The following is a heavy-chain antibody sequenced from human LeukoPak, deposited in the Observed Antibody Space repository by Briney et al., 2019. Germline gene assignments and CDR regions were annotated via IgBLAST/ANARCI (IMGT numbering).Heavy chain of an antibody. CDR3: AKGSYYDSSGSFYFDY. V-gene: IGHV3-23*01. CDR1: GFTFSSYA. J-gene: IGHJ4*02. Sequence: GGSLRLSCAASGFTFSSYAMRWVRQAPGKGLEWVSGISGSGDNTYYADSVKGRFTISRDNSKNTLYVQVNSLGTEDTAAYYCAKGSYYDSSGSFYFDYWGQGTLVTVSS. CDR2: ISGSGDNT. D-gene: IGHD3-22*01.